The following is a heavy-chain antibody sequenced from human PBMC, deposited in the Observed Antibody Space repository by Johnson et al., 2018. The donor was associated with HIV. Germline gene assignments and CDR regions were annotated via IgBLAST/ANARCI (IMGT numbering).Heavy chain of an antibody. Sequence: VQLVESGGGLVQRGGSLRLSCAASGFTFSSYAMSWVRQAPGKGLEWVSLIYGGGGTYYADSVKGRFTISRDNSKNTLYLQMNSLRAEETAVYYCAKGRMGASGSYNVWGQGTMVTVSS. CDR1: GFTFSSYA. D-gene: IGHD1-26*01. V-gene: IGHV3-23*03. J-gene: IGHJ3*01. CDR3: AKGRMGASGSYNV. CDR2: IYGGGGT.